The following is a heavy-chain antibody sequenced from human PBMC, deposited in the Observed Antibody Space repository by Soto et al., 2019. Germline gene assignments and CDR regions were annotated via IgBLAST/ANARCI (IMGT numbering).Heavy chain of an antibody. V-gene: IGHV3-30*18. CDR2: ISYDGSNK. D-gene: IGHD6-19*01. Sequence: PGGSLRLSCAASGFTFSSYGMHWVRQAPGKGLEWVAVISYDGSNKYYADSVKGRFTISRDNSKNTLYLQMNSLRAEDTAVYYCAKDGTYSSGWYSHYYYYYGMDVWGQGTTVTVSS. CDR1: GFTFSSYG. CDR3: AKDGTYSSGWYSHYYYYYGMDV. J-gene: IGHJ6*02.